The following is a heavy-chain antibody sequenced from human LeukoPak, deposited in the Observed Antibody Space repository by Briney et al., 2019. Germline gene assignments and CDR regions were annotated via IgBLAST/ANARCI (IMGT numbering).Heavy chain of an antibody. CDR3: AKGHGDYVPAEYLQH. CDR1: GFTFSNYA. J-gene: IGHJ1*01. D-gene: IGHD4-17*01. V-gene: IGHV3-23*01. CDR2: ISGNSDRT. Sequence: GGSLRLSCAGSGFTFSNYAMTRVRQAPGKGLEWVSSISGNSDRTYYADSVKGRFTISRDNSKNTVTLQMNSLRAEDTAVYSCAKGHGDYVPAEYLQHWGQGTLVTVSS.